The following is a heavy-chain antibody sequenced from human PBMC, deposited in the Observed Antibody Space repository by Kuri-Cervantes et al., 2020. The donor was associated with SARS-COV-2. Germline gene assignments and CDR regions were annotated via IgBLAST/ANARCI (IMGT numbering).Heavy chain of an antibody. V-gene: IGHV4-4*07. CDR2: IYTSGST. D-gene: IGHD3-3*01. CDR3: ARQGPSSITIFGVVTIPQNWFDP. Sequence: GSLRLSCTVSGGSISSYYWSWIRQPAGKGLEWIGRIYTSGSTNYNPSLKSRVTMSVDTSKNQFSLKLSSVTAADTAVYYCARQGPSSITIFGVVTIPQNWFDPWGQGTLVTVSS. CDR1: GGSISSYY. J-gene: IGHJ5*02.